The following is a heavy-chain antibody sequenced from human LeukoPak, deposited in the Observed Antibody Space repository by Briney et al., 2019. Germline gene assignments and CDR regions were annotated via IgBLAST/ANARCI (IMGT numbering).Heavy chain of an antibody. V-gene: IGHV4-31*03. D-gene: IGHD3-16*01. CDR3: ARGGGEPVFDY. Sequence: SETLSLTCTVSGGSISSGGYYWSWIRQHPGKGLEWIGYIYYSGSTYYNPSLKSRVTISVDTSKSQFSLKLSSVTAADTAVYYCARGGGEPVFDYWGQGTLVTVSS. J-gene: IGHJ4*02. CDR1: GGSISSGGYY. CDR2: IYYSGST.